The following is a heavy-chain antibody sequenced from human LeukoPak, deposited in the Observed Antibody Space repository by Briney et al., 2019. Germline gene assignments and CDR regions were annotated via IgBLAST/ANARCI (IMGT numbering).Heavy chain of an antibody. Sequence: PSETLSLTCTVSGGSISSYYWSWIRQPPGKGLEWIGYIYYSGSTNYNPSLKSRVTISVDTSKNQFSLKLSSVTAADTAVYYCARRYYARPGDWFDPWGQGTLVTVSS. J-gene: IGHJ5*02. V-gene: IGHV4-59*12. CDR2: IYYSGST. D-gene: IGHD2-2*01. CDR3: ARRYYARPGDWFDP. CDR1: GGSISSYY.